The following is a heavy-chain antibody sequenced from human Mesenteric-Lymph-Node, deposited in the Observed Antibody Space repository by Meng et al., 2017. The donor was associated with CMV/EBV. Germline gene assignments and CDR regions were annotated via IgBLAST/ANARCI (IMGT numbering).Heavy chain of an antibody. CDR3: ARGDTIAATLDY. V-gene: IGHV3-21*01. D-gene: IGHD2-15*01. J-gene: IGHJ4*02. CDR2: ISSSSSYI. Sequence: CAASGFTFSSYSMNWVRQAPGKGLEWVSSISSSSSYIYYADSVKGRFTISRDNAKNSLYLQMNSLRAEDTAVYYCARGDTIAATLDYWGQGTLVTVSS. CDR1: GFTFSSYS.